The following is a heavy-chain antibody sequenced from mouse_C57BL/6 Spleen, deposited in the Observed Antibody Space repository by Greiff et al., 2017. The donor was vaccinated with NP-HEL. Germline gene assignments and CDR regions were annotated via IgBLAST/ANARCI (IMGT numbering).Heavy chain of an antibody. V-gene: IGHV1-55*01. Sequence: QVQLKQPGAELVKPGASVKMSRKASGYTFTSYWITWVKQRPGQGLEWIGDIYPGSGSTNYNEKFKSKATLTVDTSSSTAYMQLSSLTSEDSAVYYCARGGQLRLRGGFAYWGQGTLVTVSA. J-gene: IGHJ3*01. CDR2: IYPGSGST. D-gene: IGHD3-2*02. CDR3: ARGGQLRLRGGFAY. CDR1: GYTFTSYW.